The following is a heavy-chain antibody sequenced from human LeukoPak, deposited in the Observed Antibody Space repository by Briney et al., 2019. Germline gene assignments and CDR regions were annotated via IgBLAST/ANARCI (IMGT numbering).Heavy chain of an antibody. CDR1: GFTVSSNY. V-gene: IGHV3-66*02. Sequence: GGSLRLSCAASGFTVSSNYMSWVRQAPGKGLEWVSVIYSGGSTYYADSVKGRFTISRDNSKNTLYLQMNSLRAEDTAVYYCARDPWELPGSFDYWGQRTLVTVSS. D-gene: IGHD1-26*01. J-gene: IGHJ4*02. CDR2: IYSGGST. CDR3: ARDPWELPGSFDY.